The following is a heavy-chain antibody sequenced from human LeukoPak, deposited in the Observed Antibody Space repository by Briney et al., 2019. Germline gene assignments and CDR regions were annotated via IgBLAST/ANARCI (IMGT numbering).Heavy chain of an antibody. V-gene: IGHV3-48*01. CDR2: ISSSSSTI. D-gene: IGHD3-22*01. J-gene: IGHJ4*02. CDR1: GFTFSSYS. Sequence: PGGSLRLSCAASGFTFSSYSMNWVRQAPGKGLEWVSYISSSSSTIYYADSVKGRFTISRDNAKNSLYLQMNSLRAEDTAGYYCASPYDSSGYDTAYWGQGTLVTVSS. CDR3: ASPYDSSGYDTAY.